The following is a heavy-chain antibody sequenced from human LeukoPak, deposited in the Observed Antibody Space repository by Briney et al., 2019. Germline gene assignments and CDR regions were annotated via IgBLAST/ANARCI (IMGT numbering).Heavy chain of an antibody. CDR1: GFTVSSNY. CDR3: ARDLKYDFWSGYYILEDYYYYMDV. J-gene: IGHJ6*03. D-gene: IGHD3-3*01. CDR2: IKQDGSEK. V-gene: IGHV3-7*01. Sequence: PGGSLRLSCAASGFTVSSNYMSWVRQAPGKGLEWVANIKQDGSEKYYVDSVKGRFTISRDNAKNSLYLQMNSLRAEDTAVYYCARDLKYDFWSGYYILEDYYYYMDVWGKGTTVTVSS.